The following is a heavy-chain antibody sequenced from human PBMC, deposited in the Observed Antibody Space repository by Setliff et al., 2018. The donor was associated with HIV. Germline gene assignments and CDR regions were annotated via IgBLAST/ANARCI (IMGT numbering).Heavy chain of an antibody. CDR1: GGSVDSRDYY. V-gene: IGHV4-39*01. J-gene: IGHJ3*02. CDR2: ILYGGTT. D-gene: IGHD2-8*01. CDR3: ARPTTGLGGGAAFDI. Sequence: SETLSLTCADSGGSVDSRDYYWGWIRQPPGKGLEWIGNILYGGTTYYTPSLKSRVSISVDTSRNQFSLRLNSVTAADTAVYYCARPTTGLGGGAAFDIWGQGTMVTVSS.